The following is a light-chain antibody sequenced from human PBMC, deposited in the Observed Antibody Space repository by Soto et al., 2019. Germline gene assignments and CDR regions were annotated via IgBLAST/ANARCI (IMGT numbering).Light chain of an antibody. CDR2: GNT. CDR3: QSYDTTLSSWV. CDR1: SSNIGAGYD. V-gene: IGLV1-40*01. Sequence: QSVLTQAPSVSGAPGQRVTISCTGSSSNIGAGYDVQWYQHLPGTAPKLLIHGNTNRPSGVPDRFSGSKSGTSASLAITALQAEEEGDYYCQSYDTTLSSWVFGGGTNVTVL. J-gene: IGLJ3*02.